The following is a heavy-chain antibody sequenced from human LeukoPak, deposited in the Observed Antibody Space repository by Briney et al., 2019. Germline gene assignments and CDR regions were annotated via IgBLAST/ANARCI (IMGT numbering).Heavy chain of an antibody. D-gene: IGHD3-22*01. CDR1: GFTFSSYE. J-gene: IGHJ4*02. V-gene: IGHV3-48*03. CDR2: ISSSSSTI. Sequence: GGSLRLSCAASGFTFSSYEMNWVRQAPGKGLEWVSYISSSSSTIYYADSVKGRFTISGDNAKNSLYLQMNSLRAEDTAVYYCAREFPYYYDTSGYYVDYWGQGTLVTVSS. CDR3: AREFPYYYDTSGYYVDY.